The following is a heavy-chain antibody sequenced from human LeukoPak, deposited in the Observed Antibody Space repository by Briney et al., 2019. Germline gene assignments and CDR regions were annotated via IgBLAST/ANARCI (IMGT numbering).Heavy chain of an antibody. CDR1: GFIFSTSG. CDR2: IWDDGSNK. J-gene: IGHJ3*02. Sequence: GMSLRLSYAASGFIFSTSGMHWVRQAPGKGLQWVADIWDDGSNKYYADSVKGRFTISRDNAKNTLYLQMNSLRDEDTAVYYCAKDGPEGKRVFDIWGQGTMVTVSS. V-gene: IGHV3-33*03. CDR3: AKDGPEGKRVFDI. D-gene: IGHD3/OR15-3a*01.